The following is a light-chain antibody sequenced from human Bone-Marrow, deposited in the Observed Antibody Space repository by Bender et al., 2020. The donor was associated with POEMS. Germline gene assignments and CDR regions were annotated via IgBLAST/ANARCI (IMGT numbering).Light chain of an antibody. CDR3: AAWDDGLNGLV. Sequence: QSVLTQPPSASGTPGQTVSISCSGSSSNIGSHSVNWYQKVPRTAPKLLISSISQRPSGVPDRVSGSKSGPAASLAISGLQSEDEADYYCAAWDDGLNGLVFGGGTKLTVL. V-gene: IGLV1-44*01. CDR1: SSNIGSHS. CDR2: SIS. J-gene: IGLJ3*02.